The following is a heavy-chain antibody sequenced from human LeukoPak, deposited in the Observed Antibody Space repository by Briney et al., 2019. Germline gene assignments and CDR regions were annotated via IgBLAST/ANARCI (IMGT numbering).Heavy chain of an antibody. J-gene: IGHJ4*02. Sequence: SETLSLTCTVSGGSISSSSYYWGWIRQPPGKGLEWIGNIYYSGSTYYNPSLKSRVTISVDTSKNQVSLKLSSVTAADTAVYYCARDGRFPPEVLPRYFDYWGQGTLVTVSS. CDR3: ARDGRFPPEVLPRYFDY. D-gene: IGHD1-26*01. V-gene: IGHV4-39*07. CDR2: IYYSGST. CDR1: GGSISSSSYY.